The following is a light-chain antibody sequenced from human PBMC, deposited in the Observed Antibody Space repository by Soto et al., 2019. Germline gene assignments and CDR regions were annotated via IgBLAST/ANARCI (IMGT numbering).Light chain of an antibody. J-gene: IGKJ2*01. CDR1: QVILNY. CDR3: QQYHTYPYT. Sequence: DIQMTHSPSSLSASVGDSVTITCRASQVILNYLAWFQQKPGKAPKSLIYCSSNLQSGVPSKFSGSGSGTYFTLAISSLQPEDFATYYCQQYHTYPYTFGQGTKLEIK. V-gene: IGKV1-16*02. CDR2: CSS.